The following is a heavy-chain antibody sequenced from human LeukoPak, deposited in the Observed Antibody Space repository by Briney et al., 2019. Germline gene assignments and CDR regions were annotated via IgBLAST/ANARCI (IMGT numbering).Heavy chain of an antibody. CDR1: GFTFSINY. D-gene: IGHD2-15*01. CDR3: AKGSDDIVVVVAAKFDY. CDR2: IYSGGST. Sequence: GGSLRLSCAASGFTFSINYMSWVRQAPGKGLEWVSFIYSGGSTYYSDSGKGRFTIYRDHSKNTLFLQMNSLRAEDTAVYYCAKGSDDIVVVVAAKFDYWGQGALVTVSS. V-gene: IGHV3-53*01. J-gene: IGHJ4*02.